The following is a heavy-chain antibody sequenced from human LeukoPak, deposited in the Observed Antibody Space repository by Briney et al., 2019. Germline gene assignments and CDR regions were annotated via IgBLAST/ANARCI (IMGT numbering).Heavy chain of an antibody. CDR3: ARGDYDSSGYYLDY. J-gene: IGHJ4*02. V-gene: IGHV4-30-2*01. CDR1: GGSISSGGYS. CDR2: IYHSGST. Sequence: TLSLTCAVSGGSISSGGYSWSWIRQPPGKGLEWIGYIYHSGSTYYNPSLKSRVTISVDRSKNQFSLKLSSVTAADTAVYYCARGDYDSSGYYLDYWGQGTLVTVSS. D-gene: IGHD3-22*01.